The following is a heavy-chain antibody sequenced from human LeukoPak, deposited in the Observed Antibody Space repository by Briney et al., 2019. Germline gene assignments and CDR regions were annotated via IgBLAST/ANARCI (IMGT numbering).Heavy chain of an antibody. J-gene: IGHJ4*02. V-gene: IGHV3-64D*06. CDR2: ISSNGGST. CDR1: GFTFSSYA. D-gene: IGHD6-19*01. CDR3: VKDTVAGTPTYYFDY. Sequence: PGGSLRLSCSASGFTFSSYATHWVRQAPGMGLEYVSAISSNGGSTYYADSVKGRFTISRDNSKNTLFLQMSSLRAEDTAVYYCVKDTVAGTPTYYFDYWGQGTLVTVSS.